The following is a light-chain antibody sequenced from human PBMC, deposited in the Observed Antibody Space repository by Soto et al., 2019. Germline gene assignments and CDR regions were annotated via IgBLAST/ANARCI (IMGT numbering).Light chain of an antibody. CDR3: AAWDDSLSGVV. V-gene: IGLV1-44*01. CDR1: SSNIGSNT. Sequence: QSVLTQPPSASGTPGQRVTISCSGSSSNIGSNTVNWYQQLPGTAPKLLIYSNNQRPSGVPDRFSGSKSGTSASLAISGLQSEDEADSYCAAWDDSLSGVVFGGGTKLTVL. J-gene: IGLJ2*01. CDR2: SNN.